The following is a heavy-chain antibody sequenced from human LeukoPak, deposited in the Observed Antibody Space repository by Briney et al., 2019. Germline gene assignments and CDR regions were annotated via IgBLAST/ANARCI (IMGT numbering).Heavy chain of an antibody. CDR1: GGSFSGYY. CDR3: ARRVRGVITPLDY. D-gene: IGHD3-10*01. CDR2: NNHSGST. V-gene: IGHV4-34*01. J-gene: IGHJ4*02. Sequence: SETLSLTCAVYGGSFSGYYWSWIRQPPGKGLEWIGENNHSGSTNYNPSLKSRVTISVDTSKNQFSLKLSSVTAADTAVYYCARRVRGVITPLDYWGQGTLVTVSS.